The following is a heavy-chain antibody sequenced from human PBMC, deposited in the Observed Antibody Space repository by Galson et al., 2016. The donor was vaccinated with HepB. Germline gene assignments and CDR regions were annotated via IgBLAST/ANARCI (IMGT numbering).Heavy chain of an antibody. V-gene: IGHV3-30*18. CDR1: RFTFSRCG. CDR3: AKDRPYSSGWTGEIGS. D-gene: IGHD6-19*01. J-gene: IGHJ4*02. CDR2: ISSDGSNK. Sequence: SLRLSCAASRFTFSRCGMHWVRQAPGKGLEWVAVISSDGSNKYYADSLKGRFTISRDNSKNTLYLLMNSLRPEDTAVYYCAKDRPYSSGWTGEIGSWGQGTLVTVSS.